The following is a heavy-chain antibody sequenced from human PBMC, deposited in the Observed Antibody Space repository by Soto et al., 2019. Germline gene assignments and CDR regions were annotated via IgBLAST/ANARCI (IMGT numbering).Heavy chain of an antibody. Sequence: GGSLRLSCAASGFTFSSYSMNWVRQAPGKGLEWVSSISSSSSYIYYADSVKGRFTISRDNAKNSLYLQMNSLRAEDTAVYYCARGGVREPMDVWGKGTTVTVSS. D-gene: IGHD3-10*01. CDR2: ISSSSSYI. CDR3: ARGGVREPMDV. V-gene: IGHV3-21*01. J-gene: IGHJ6*04. CDR1: GFTFSSYS.